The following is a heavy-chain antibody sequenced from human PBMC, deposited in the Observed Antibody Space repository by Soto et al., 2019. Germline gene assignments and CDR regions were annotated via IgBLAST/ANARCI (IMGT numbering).Heavy chain of an antibody. V-gene: IGHV1-8*01. Sequence: QVQLVQSGAEVKKPGASVKVSCKASGYTFTSYDINWVRQATGQGLEWMGWMNPNSGNTGYAQKFQGRVTMSRNTSISTAYMELSSLRSEDTAVYYCARGIAPLWCGADYYGMDVWGQGTTVTVSS. CDR2: MNPNSGNT. CDR1: GYTFTSYD. CDR3: ARGIAPLWCGADYYGMDV. J-gene: IGHJ6*02. D-gene: IGHD3-10*01.